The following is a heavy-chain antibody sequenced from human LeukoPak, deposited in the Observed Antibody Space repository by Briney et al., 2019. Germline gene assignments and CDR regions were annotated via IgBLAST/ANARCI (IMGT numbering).Heavy chain of an antibody. J-gene: IGHJ4*02. D-gene: IGHD2-2*01. CDR1: GFTFNSYS. V-gene: IGHV3-21*01. CDR3: ARSLDTYCTSTSCYPTMVF. Sequence: GGSLRLSCAASGFTFNSYSMNLVRQAPGKGLEWVSSISSSSSYIYYADSVRGRFTISRDNAKNSLYLRMNSLRAEDTAVYYCARSLDTYCTSTSCYPTMVFWGQGTLVTVSS. CDR2: ISSSSSYI.